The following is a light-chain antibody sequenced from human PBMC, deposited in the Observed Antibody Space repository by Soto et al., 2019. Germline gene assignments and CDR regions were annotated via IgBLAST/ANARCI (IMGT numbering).Light chain of an antibody. J-gene: IGKJ5*01. Sequence: DIQMTQSPSSLSASVGDRVTITCRASQSISNYLSWYQQKPGKAPKLLIYAASSLQSGVPSRFSGSGSGTDFTLTISSLQPEDFVTYYCQQTYSTPITFGQGTRLEIK. CDR3: QQTYSTPIT. V-gene: IGKV1-39*01. CDR1: QSISNY. CDR2: AAS.